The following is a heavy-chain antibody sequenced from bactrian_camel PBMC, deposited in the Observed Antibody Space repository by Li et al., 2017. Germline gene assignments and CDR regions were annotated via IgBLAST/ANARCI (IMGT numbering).Heavy chain of an antibody. Sequence: QLVESGGGSVQVGGSLTLSCVASGDTIGRYCMGWFRQIPDREREGVAGIESDGSTSYADSVKGRFTVSQDSAKNILYLQMNSLKPEDTAMYVCAASVPGGYCFLIPSTYNFWGQGTQVTVS. CDR2: IESDGST. CDR1: GDTIGRYC. D-gene: IGHD2*01. J-gene: IGHJ4*01. V-gene: IGHV3S55*01. CDR3: AASVPGGYCFLIPSTYNF.